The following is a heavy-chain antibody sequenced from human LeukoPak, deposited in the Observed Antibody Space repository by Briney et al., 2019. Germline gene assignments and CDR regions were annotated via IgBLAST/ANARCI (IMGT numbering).Heavy chain of an antibody. CDR2: VIPILGIA. V-gene: IGHV1-69*04. D-gene: IGHD6-13*01. J-gene: IGHJ4*02. CDR1: GSTFSIYA. CDR3: AREGIAAAGHFDY. Sequence: SVNVSFTGSGSTFSIYAISWVRHAQGQGLEWMGRVIPILGIANYAQKFQRRVTITADKSTSTHYMELSSLRSEDTAVYDCAREGIAAAGHFDYWGQGTLVTVSS.